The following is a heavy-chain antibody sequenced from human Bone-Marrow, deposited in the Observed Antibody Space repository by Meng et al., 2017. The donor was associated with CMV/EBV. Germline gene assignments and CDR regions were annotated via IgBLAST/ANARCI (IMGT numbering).Heavy chain of an antibody. CDR1: GFTFSSYA. CDR2: ISGSGGST. V-gene: IGHV3-23*01. J-gene: IGHJ4*02. CDR3: TKDFEAYCGGDCYSDY. Sequence: EGERLESGGGLVQPGGSLRLSCAASGFTFSSYAMSWVRQAPGKGLEWVSHISGSGGSTYYADSVKGRFTISRDNSKNTLYLQMNSLRAEDTAIYYCTKDFEAYCGGDCYSDYWGQGTLVTVSS. D-gene: IGHD2-21*02.